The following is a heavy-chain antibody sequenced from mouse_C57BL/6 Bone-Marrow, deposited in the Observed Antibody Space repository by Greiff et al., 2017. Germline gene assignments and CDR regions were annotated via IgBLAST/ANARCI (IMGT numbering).Heavy chain of an antibody. CDR1: GFSFTSYG. CDR3: AKSYGSSPAWFAY. D-gene: IGHD1-1*01. J-gene: IGHJ3*01. Sequence: QVQLQQSGPGLVQPSQSLSITCTVSGFSFTSYGVHWVRQSPGKGLEWLGVIWRGGSTDYNAAFMSRLSITKDNSKSQVFFKMNSLQADDTAIYYCAKSYGSSPAWFAYWGQGTLVTVSA. V-gene: IGHV2-5*01. CDR2: IWRGGST.